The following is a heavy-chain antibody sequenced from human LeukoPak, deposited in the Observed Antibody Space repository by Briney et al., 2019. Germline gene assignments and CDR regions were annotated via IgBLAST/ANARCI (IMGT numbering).Heavy chain of an antibody. Sequence: GGSPRLSCSASGFTLSTYAMPWVRQAPGKGLDWGSTMSGGGSSTSYADSATGRFAISRENSKHTLSLQMNSLRAEHPPVYSCAKVFESVVPTNVYWGARAPVTVSS. CDR3: AKVFESVVPTNVY. V-gene: IGHV3-23*01. CDR2: MSGGGSST. J-gene: IGHJ4*02. CDR1: GFTLSTYA. D-gene: IGHD5-12*01.